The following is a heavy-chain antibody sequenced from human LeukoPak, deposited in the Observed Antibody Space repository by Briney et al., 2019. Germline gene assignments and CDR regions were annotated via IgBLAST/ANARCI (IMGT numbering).Heavy chain of an antibody. Sequence: ASVKVSCKASGYTFTNYAIHWVRQAPGHRLEWMGWIIGGNGNTKYSQEFQGRVTVTRDTSASTAFMELNSLRSEDTAVYYCVRDGYTSGAVVYYFDYWGQGTLVTVSS. CDR1: GYTFTNYA. CDR2: IIGGNGNT. D-gene: IGHD2-8*02. J-gene: IGHJ4*02. CDR3: VRDGYTSGAVVYYFDY. V-gene: IGHV1-3*03.